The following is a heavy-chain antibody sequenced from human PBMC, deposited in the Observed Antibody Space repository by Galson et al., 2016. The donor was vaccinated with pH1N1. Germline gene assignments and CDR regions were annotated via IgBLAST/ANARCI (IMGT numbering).Heavy chain of an antibody. CDR2: IYWNEDK. V-gene: IGHV2-5*01. Sequence: PALVKPTQTLTLTCTFSGFSLSTSGVGVGWIRQPPGKALEWLAVIYWNEDKRYSPSLKSRLTITKDASINQVVLTMTNMDPVDAATYYCARSLYGDYVRNAFDIWGQGTMVTVSS. CDR3: ARSLYGDYVRNAFDI. D-gene: IGHD4-17*01. CDR1: GFSLSTSGVG. J-gene: IGHJ3*02.